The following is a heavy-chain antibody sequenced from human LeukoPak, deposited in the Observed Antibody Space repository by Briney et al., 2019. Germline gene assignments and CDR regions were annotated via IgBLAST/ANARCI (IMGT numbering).Heavy chain of an antibody. CDR3: ARAPYSSSWYCFDY. V-gene: IGHV3-30*02. Sequence: PGGSLRLSCAASGFTFSSYGMHWVRQAPGKGLEWVAFIRYDGSNKYYADSVKGRFTISRDNSKNTLYLQMNSLRAEDTAVYYCARAPYSSSWYCFDYWGQGTLVTVSS. J-gene: IGHJ4*02. CDR2: IRYDGSNK. D-gene: IGHD6-13*01. CDR1: GFTFSSYG.